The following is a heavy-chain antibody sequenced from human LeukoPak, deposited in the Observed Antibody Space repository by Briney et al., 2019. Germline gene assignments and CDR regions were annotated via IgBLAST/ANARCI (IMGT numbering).Heavy chain of an antibody. CDR3: TRAGGGFDY. J-gene: IGHJ4*02. V-gene: IGHV3-23*01. D-gene: IGHD2-15*01. CDR1: GFTFSNAW. Sequence: PGGSLRLSCAASGFTFSNAWMSWVRQAPGKGLEWVSAISGSGGSTYYADSVKGRFTISRDNSKNTLYLQMNSLRAEDTAVYYCTRAGGGFDYWGQGTLVTVSS. CDR2: ISGSGGST.